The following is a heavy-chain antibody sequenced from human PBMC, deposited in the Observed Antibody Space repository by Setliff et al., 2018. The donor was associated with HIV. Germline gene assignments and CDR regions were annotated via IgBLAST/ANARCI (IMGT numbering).Heavy chain of an antibody. CDR3: ARDLGSITLFGVVIQGAFXI. CDR2: INPXGGST. CDR1: XXXFTQYY. Sequence: ASVKVSCKASXXXFTQYYIHWVRQAPGKGLEXMGIINPXGGSTGYAQKFQGRVTVTSXXSTXTLHMXLSSLRSDDTAVYYCARDLGSITLFGVVIQGAFXIWGQGT. D-gene: IGHD3-3*01. V-gene: IGHV1-46*01. J-gene: IGHJ3*02.